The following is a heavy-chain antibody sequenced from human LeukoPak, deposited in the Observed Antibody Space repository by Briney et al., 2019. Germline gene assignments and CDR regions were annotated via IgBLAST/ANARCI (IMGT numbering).Heavy chain of an antibody. D-gene: IGHD5-12*01. J-gene: IGHJ2*01. V-gene: IGHV3-11*06. CDR3: PRGPVYRVATITCYFDL. CDR2: ITSSSSYT. CDR1: GFTFSDYY. Sequence: SGGSLRLSCAASGFTFSDYYMSWIRQAPGKGLEWVSYITSSSSYTNYAESVKGRFTISRDNAKTSLYLQMNSLRAEDTAVYYCPRGPVYRVATITCYFDLWGRGTLVTVSS.